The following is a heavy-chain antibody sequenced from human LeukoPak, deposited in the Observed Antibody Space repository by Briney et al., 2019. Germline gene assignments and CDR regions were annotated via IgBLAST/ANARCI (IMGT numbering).Heavy chain of an antibody. V-gene: IGHV3-21*01. J-gene: IGHJ5*02. CDR2: ISSSSSYI. CDR3: ARDRLYYDHNWFDP. D-gene: IGHD3-22*01. CDR1: GFTFSSYS. Sequence: PGGSLRLSCAASGFTFSSYSMNWVRQAPGKGLEWVSSISSSSSYIYYADSVKGRFTISRDNAKNSLYLQMNSLRAEDTAVYYCARDRLYYDHNWFDPWGQGTLVTVSS.